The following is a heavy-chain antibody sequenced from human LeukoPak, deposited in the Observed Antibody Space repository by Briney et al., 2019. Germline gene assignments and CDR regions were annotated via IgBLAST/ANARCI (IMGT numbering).Heavy chain of an antibody. V-gene: IGHV3-64D*06. CDR3: EKDGHFRSMASTGDY. J-gene: IGHJ4*02. D-gene: IGHD3-3*02. CDR1: GYTFCSYA. CDR2: ISSNGAST. Sequence: PGGSLRLSCAASGYTFCSYAMHWVRQAPGKGLEYVSTISSNGASTYYADSVKGRFTIARDKSKNTLYLQMRSLRATAAAVYECEKDGHFRSMASTGDYWGQGTLVTVSS.